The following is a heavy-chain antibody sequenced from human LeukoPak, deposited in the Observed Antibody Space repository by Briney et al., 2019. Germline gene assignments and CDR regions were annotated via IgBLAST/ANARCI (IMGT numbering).Heavy chain of an antibody. CDR1: GYTFTSYG. Sequence: ASVKVSCKASGYTFTSYGTSWVRQAPGQGLEWMGWISAYNGNTNYAQKLQGRVTMTTDTSTSIVYMELRSLRSDDTAVYYCARDRGWELGYCTGGSCYDENWFDPWGQGTLVTVSS. V-gene: IGHV1-18*01. D-gene: IGHD2-15*01. CDR2: ISAYNGNT. CDR3: ARDRGWELGYCTGGSCYDENWFDP. J-gene: IGHJ5*02.